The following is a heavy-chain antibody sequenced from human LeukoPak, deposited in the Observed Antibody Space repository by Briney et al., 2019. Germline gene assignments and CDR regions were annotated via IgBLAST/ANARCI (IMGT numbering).Heavy chain of an antibody. J-gene: IGHJ4*02. V-gene: IGHV1-18*01. Sequence: ASVKVSCKASGYSFSTYSISWVRQAPGQGLEWVGSIIPYSGNASSAESLQARVTLTTDTSTNTAYLELRSLRSDDTAVYYCAREDGGNDFFDFWGQGSLVTVSS. CDR3: AREDGGNDFFDF. CDR1: GYSFSTYS. D-gene: IGHD1-1*01. CDR2: IIPYSGNA.